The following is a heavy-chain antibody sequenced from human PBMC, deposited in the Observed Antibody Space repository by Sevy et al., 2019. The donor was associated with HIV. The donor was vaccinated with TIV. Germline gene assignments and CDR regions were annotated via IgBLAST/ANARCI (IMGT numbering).Heavy chain of an antibody. CDR2: TYYRSKWYN. Sequence: QSQTLSLTCAISGDSVSSNSAAWNWIRQSPSRGLEWLGRTYYRSKWYNDYAVSVKSRITINPDTSKNQFSLQLNSVTPEETAVYYCARDPSPTWPYYYDSSGYRGVDAFDIWGQGTMVTVSS. V-gene: IGHV6-1*01. D-gene: IGHD3-22*01. J-gene: IGHJ3*02. CDR1: GDSVSSNSAA. CDR3: ARDPSPTWPYYYDSSGYRGVDAFDI.